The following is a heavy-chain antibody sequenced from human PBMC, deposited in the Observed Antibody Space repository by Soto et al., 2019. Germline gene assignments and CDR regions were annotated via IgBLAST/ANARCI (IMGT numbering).Heavy chain of an antibody. Sequence: QVQLVESGGALVKPGGSLRLSCAASGFTFSDYYMSWIRQAPGKGLEWVSSITSSGSTTYYTDSVKGRFTISRDNAKTALYLQMNSLRAEDTAVYYSARERYSYGPYYFDYWGQGTLVTVSS. J-gene: IGHJ4*02. V-gene: IGHV3-11*01. CDR2: ITSSGSTT. D-gene: IGHD5-18*01. CDR3: ARERYSYGPYYFDY. CDR1: GFTFSDYY.